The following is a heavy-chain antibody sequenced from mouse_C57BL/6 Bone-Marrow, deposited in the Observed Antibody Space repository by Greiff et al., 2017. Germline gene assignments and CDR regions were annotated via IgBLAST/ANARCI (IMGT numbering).Heavy chain of an antibody. D-gene: IGHD2-4*01. J-gene: IGHJ4*01. CDR2: INPNNGGT. Sequence: EVKLEESGPELVKPGASVKIPCKASGYTFTDYNMDWVKQSHGKSLEWIGDINPNNGGTIYNQKFKGKATLTVDKSSSTAYMELSSLTSEDSAVYYCARSYDYDDYTMDYWGQGTSVTVSS. V-gene: IGHV1-18*01. CDR1: GYTFTDYN. CDR3: ARSYDYDDYTMDY.